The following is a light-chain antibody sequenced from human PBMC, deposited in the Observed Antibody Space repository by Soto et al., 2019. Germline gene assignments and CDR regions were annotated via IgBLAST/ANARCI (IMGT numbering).Light chain of an antibody. CDR1: KLGDKY. CDR3: QAWDSSTGV. CDR2: QHN. J-gene: IGLJ2*01. Sequence: SYEPTQPPSVSVSPGQTASITCSGDKLGDKYACWYQQKPGQSPVLVIYQHNKRPSGIPERFSGSNSGNTATLTISGTQAMDEADYYCQAWDSSTGVFGGGTKLTVL. V-gene: IGLV3-1*01.